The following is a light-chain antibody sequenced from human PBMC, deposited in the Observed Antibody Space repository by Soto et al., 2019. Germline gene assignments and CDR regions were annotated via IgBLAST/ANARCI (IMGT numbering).Light chain of an antibody. Sequence: DIVMTQSPDSLAVSLGERATINCKSSQSVLYSSNNKNYLAWYQQKPGQPPQLLIYWASTRESGVPDRFSGTGSGTDFTLTISSQQAEDVAVYYCQQYYSTPPTFGGGTKVEIK. CDR1: QSVLYSSNNKNY. CDR2: WAS. V-gene: IGKV4-1*01. J-gene: IGKJ4*01. CDR3: QQYYSTPPT.